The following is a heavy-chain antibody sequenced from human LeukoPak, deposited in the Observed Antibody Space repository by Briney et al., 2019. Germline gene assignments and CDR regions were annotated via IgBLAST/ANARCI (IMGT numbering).Heavy chain of an antibody. J-gene: IGHJ4*02. Sequence: SGGSLRLSCPASGFTSSSYAMHGGRQAPGKGLEWVAVVSYDARNKYYADSVKGRFTISRDNSKNTLYLQMNSLRAEDTAVYYCARRLTSTWLFDYWGQGTLVTVSS. CDR1: GFTSSSYA. V-gene: IGHV3-30*04. CDR3: ARRLTSTWLFDY. D-gene: IGHD6-13*01. CDR2: VSYDARNK.